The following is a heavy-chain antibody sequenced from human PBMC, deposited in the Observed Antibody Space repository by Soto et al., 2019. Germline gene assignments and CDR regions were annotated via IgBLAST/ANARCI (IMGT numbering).Heavy chain of an antibody. Sequence: SQTLSLTCAISGDSVSSNSAAWNWIRQSQSKGLEWLGRTYYRSKWYNDYALSVKSRITINPDTSKNHFSLQLNSVTPEDTAVYYCARGPRRDGYIYEGFDYLGHGTLVTVSS. J-gene: IGHJ4*01. CDR2: TYYRSKWYN. CDR3: ARGPRRDGYIYEGFDY. D-gene: IGHD5-12*01. CDR1: GDSVSSNSAA. V-gene: IGHV6-1*01.